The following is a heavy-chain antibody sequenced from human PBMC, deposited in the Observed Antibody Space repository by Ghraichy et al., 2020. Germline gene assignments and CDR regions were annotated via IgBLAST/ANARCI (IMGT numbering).Heavy chain of an antibody. V-gene: IGHV4-59*01. CDR2: IYYSGST. Sequence: SETLSLTCTVSGGSISSYYWSWIRQPPGKGLEWIGYIYYSGSTNYNPSLKSRVTISVDTSKNQFSLKLSSVTAADTAVYYCARVSLSSSGWYSGVGAFDIWGQGTMVTVSS. CDR3: ARVSLSSSGWYSGVGAFDI. CDR1: GGSISSYY. D-gene: IGHD6-19*01. J-gene: IGHJ3*02.